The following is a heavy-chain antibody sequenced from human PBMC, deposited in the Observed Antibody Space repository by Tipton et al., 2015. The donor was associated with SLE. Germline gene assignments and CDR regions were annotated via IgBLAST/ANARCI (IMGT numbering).Heavy chain of an antibody. CDR1: GGSISSGLNY. V-gene: IGHV4-61*02. CDR2: LHSSGST. CDR3: ARAPGLERAYYYYYYMDV. D-gene: IGHD1-1*01. J-gene: IGHJ6*03. Sequence: TLSLTCSVSGGSISSGLNYWSWIRQPAGKGLEWIGRLHSSGSTKYNPSLNSRVTMSLDESKNQFSLRLSSVTAADTAVYYCARAPGLERAYYYYYYMDVWGKGTTVTVSS.